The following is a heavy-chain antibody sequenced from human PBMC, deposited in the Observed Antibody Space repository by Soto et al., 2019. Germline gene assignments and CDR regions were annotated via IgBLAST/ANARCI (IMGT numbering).Heavy chain of an antibody. CDR3: ARNNGRENYYDSSGYWYYFDY. CDR2: IYYSGST. J-gene: IGHJ4*02. CDR1: GGSISSYY. D-gene: IGHD3-22*01. V-gene: IGHV4-59*01. Sequence: PSETLSLTCTVSGGSISSYYWSWIRQPPGKGLEWIGYIYYSGSTNYKSSLKSRVTISVDTSKNQFSLKLSSVTAADTAVYYCARNNGRENYYDSSGYWYYFDYWGQGTLVTVPQ.